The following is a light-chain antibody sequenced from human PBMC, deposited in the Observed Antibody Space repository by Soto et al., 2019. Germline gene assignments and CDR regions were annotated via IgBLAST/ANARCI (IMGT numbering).Light chain of an antibody. V-gene: IGKV4-1*01. CDR1: QSVLYSSNNKTY. CDR3: QQYYSTPLT. Sequence: DIVMTQSPDSLAVSLGERATINCKSSQSVLYSSNNKTYLAWYQQKPGQPPKLLMYWASTRESGGPDRFSGSGSGTDFTLPISSLQAEDVAVYYCQQYYSTPLTFGGGTKVEIK. CDR2: WAS. J-gene: IGKJ4*01.